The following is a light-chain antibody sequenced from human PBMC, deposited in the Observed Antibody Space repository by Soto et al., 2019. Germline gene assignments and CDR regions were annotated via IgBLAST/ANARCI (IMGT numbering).Light chain of an antibody. V-gene: IGLV1-40*01. J-gene: IGLJ1*01. CDR1: SSNIGAGYD. CDR2: GNS. CDR3: QSYDSSLSGSYV. Sequence: QSVLTPPPSVSGAPGQRVTISCTGSSSNIGAGYDVHWYQQLPGTAPKLLIYGNSNRPSGVPDRFSGSKSGTSASLAISGLQAEDEADYYCQSYDSSLSGSYVFGTGTKSPS.